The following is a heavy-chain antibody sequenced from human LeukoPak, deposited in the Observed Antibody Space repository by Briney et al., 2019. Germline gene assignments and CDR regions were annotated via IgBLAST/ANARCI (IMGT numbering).Heavy chain of an antibody. Sequence: RASVKVSCKASGGTFSSYAISWVRQAPGQGLEWMGGIIPIFGTANYAQKFQGRVTITADESTSTAYMELSSLRSEDTAVNYCARGMTPPEYYDFWSGYYTWYGMDVWGQGTTVTVSS. CDR2: IIPIFGTA. D-gene: IGHD3-3*01. CDR3: ARGMTPPEYYDFWSGYYTWYGMDV. J-gene: IGHJ6*02. V-gene: IGHV1-69*13. CDR1: GGTFSSYA.